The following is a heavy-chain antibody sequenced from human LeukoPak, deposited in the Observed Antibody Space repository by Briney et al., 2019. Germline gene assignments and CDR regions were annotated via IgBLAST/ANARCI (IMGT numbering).Heavy chain of an antibody. CDR2: IYDSGST. CDR1: GGSISSYY. Sequence: SETLSLTCTVSGGSISSYYWSWIRQPPGKGLEWIGYIYDSGSTNYNPSLKSRVTISVDTSKNQFSLRLSSVTAADTAVYYCARHTYYYDSSGFYSFDYWGQGTLVTVSS. V-gene: IGHV4-59*08. J-gene: IGHJ4*02. D-gene: IGHD3-22*01. CDR3: ARHTYYYDSSGFYSFDY.